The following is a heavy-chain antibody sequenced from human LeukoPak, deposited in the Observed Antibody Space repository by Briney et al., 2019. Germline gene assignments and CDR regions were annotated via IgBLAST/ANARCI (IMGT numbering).Heavy chain of an antibody. D-gene: IGHD3-3*01. CDR3: ARGTYYDFWSSGFDY. Sequence: ASVKVSCKASGGTFSSYAISWVRQAPGQGLEWMGGIIPIFGTANYAQKFQGRVTITTDKSTSTAYMELSSLRSEDTAVYYCARGTYYDFWSSGFDYWGQGTLVTVSS. CDR1: GGTFSSYA. J-gene: IGHJ4*02. CDR2: IIPIFGTA. V-gene: IGHV1-69*05.